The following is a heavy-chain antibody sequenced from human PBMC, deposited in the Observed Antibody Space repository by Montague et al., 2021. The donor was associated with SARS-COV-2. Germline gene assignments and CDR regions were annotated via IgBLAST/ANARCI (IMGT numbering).Heavy chain of an antibody. CDR2: INHSGST. CDR3: ARGWAMVRGVTH. J-gene: IGHJ4*02. Sequence: SETLSLTCAVYGGSSSGYYWRWIRQPPGKGLEWIGEINHSGSTTXNPSLKSRVTISLDTSKNQFSLKLSPVTAADTAVYYCARGWAMVRGVTHWGQGTLVTVSS. V-gene: IGHV4-34*01. CDR1: GGSSSGYY. D-gene: IGHD3-10*01.